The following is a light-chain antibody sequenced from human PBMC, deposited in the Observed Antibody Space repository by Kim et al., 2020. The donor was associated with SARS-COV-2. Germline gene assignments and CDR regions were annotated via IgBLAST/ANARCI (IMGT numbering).Light chain of an antibody. J-gene: IGKJ5*01. V-gene: IGKV1-5*01. CDR1: KDVSRW. CDR3: QHHASYAIT. Sequence: ACVGDRVSITCRASKDVSRWLAWYQQKPGKAPKLLIYDVSTVESGVPSRFSGSGSGTEFTLTITSLQPDDFATYYCQHHASYAITFGQGTRLEIK. CDR2: DVS.